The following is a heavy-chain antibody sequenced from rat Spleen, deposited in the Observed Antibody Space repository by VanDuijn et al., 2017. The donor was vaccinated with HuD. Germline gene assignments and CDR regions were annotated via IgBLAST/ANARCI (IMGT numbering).Heavy chain of an antibody. D-gene: IGHD1-2*01. Sequence: EVQLAESGGGLVQPGRSLKLSCAVSGFTFSDYYMAWVRQAPTKGLEWVASISYDDTSTHYRDSVKGRFTISRDNAKSSLYLQMNSLRSEDTATYFCGKDMNYFSTYPFYLMGAWGQGTSVTVSS. CDR3: GKDMNYFSTYPFYLMGA. V-gene: IGHV5-20*01. CDR1: GFTFSDYY. CDR2: ISYDDTST. J-gene: IGHJ4*01.